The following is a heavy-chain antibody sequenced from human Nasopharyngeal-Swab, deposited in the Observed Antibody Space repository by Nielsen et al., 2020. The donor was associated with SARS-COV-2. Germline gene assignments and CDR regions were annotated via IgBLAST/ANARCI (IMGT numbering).Heavy chain of an antibody. CDR2: VYPGNSEI. CDR1: GYSFANYW. V-gene: IGHV5-51*01. J-gene: IGHJ5*02. D-gene: IGHD5-24*01. Sequence: GESLKISCIGFGYSFANYWIGWVRQKPGKGLEWMGMVYPGNSEIAYSPSFQGHITISADKSINTAYLQWRSLRASDTAMYFCARRAARDGYNYEVDPWGQGTLVTVS. CDR3: ARRAARDGYNYEVDP.